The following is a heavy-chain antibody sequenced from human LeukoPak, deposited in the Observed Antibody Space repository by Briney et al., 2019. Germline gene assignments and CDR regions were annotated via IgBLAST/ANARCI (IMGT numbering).Heavy chain of an antibody. J-gene: IGHJ4*02. V-gene: IGHV3-30*04. CDR3: ARERRRDGYNYKDY. CDR2: ISYDGSYQ. Sequence: GGSLRLSCAVSGFTFSAYGMHWVRQAPGKGLEWVAVISYDGSYQAYADSVKGRFTVLRDGSKNTLYLQLNSLRPEDTGLYYCARERRRDGYNYKDYWGQGTQVSVSS. CDR1: GFTFSAYG. D-gene: IGHD5-24*01.